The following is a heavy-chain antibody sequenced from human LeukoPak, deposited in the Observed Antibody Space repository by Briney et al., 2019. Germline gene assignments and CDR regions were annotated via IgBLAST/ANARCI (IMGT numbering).Heavy chain of an antibody. J-gene: IGHJ6*03. V-gene: IGHV1-18*01. CDR2: ISAYNGNT. CDR1: GYTFTSYG. D-gene: IGHD6-13*01. CDR3: AREGHSSSWTTYYHYMDV. Sequence: GASVKVSCKASGYTFTSYGISWVRQAPGQGLEWMGWISAYNGNTNYAQKLQGRVTMTTDTSTSTAYMELRSLRSDDTAVYYCAREGHSSSWTTYYHYMDVWGKGTTVTVSS.